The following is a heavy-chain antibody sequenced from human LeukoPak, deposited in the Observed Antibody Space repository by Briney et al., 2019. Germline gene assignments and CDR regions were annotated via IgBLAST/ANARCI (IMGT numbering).Heavy chain of an antibody. J-gene: IGHJ3*02. Sequence: GGSLRLSCAASGFTFTTSWMTWVRQAPGKGLEWVAKIKQDGSEKFYVDSVKDRFTISRNNAKNSLYLQMNRLRAEDTAVYYGGRDSGPSGYAAFDIWGQGTMVTVSS. CDR1: GFTFTTSW. CDR2: IKQDGSEK. D-gene: IGHD5-12*01. CDR3: GRDSGPSGYAAFDI. V-gene: IGHV3-7*01.